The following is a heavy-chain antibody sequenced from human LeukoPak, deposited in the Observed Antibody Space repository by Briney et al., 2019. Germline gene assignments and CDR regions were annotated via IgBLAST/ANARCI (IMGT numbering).Heavy chain of an antibody. CDR1: GFTFSRYS. V-gene: IGHV3-21*01. CDR3: ARFSGEVSDDYPFDY. J-gene: IGHJ4*02. CDR2: ISSDSSYI. Sequence: PGGSLRLSCVASGFTFSRYSMNWVRQAPGKGLEWVSSISSDSSYIYYVDSLRGRFTISRDNAKDSLYLQVNSLRAEGMAKYNCARFSGEVSDDYPFDYWGRGTLVTVSS. D-gene: IGHD3-10*01.